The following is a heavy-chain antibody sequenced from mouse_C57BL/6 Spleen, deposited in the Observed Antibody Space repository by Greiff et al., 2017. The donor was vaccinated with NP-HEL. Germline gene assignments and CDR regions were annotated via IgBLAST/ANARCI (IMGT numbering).Heavy chain of an antibody. V-gene: IGHV1-64*01. CDR1: GYTFTSYW. J-gene: IGHJ4*01. D-gene: IGHD4-1*01. CDR3: ARRSNWDYAMDY. CDR2: IHPNSGST. Sequence: QVQLQQPGAELVKPGASVKLSCKASGYTFTSYWMHWVKQRPGQGLEWIGMIHPNSGSTNYNEKFKSQATLTVDKSSSTAYMQLSSLTSENSAVYYCARRSNWDYAMDYWGQGTSVTVSS.